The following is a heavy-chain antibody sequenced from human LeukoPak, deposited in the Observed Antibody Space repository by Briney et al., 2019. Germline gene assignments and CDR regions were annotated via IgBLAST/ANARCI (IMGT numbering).Heavy chain of an antibody. CDR1: GYTFTSYS. D-gene: IGHD2-15*01. J-gene: IGHJ4*02. Sequence: ASVNVSCKASGYTFTSYSISWVRQAPGQGLEWMGWISAYNGNTIYAQKVKGRVTMTTDTSTSTAYMELRSLKSDDTAVYYCARASHCSGGRCYSDYWGQGTLVTVSS. V-gene: IGHV1-18*01. CDR3: ARASHCSGGRCYSDY. CDR2: ISAYNGNT.